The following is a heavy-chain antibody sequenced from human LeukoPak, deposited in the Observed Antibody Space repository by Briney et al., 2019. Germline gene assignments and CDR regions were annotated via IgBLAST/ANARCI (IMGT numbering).Heavy chain of an antibody. CDR3: AKVPISGYCSSTSCYYDY. CDR2: ISSSSSYM. Sequence: GGSLRLSCAASGFTFSSYSMNWVRQAPGKGLEWVSSISSSSSYMYYADSVKGRFTISRDNAKNSLYLQMNSLRAEDTAVYYCAKVPISGYCSSTSCYYDYWGQGTLVTVSS. CDR1: GFTFSSYS. J-gene: IGHJ4*02. V-gene: IGHV3-21*01. D-gene: IGHD2-2*01.